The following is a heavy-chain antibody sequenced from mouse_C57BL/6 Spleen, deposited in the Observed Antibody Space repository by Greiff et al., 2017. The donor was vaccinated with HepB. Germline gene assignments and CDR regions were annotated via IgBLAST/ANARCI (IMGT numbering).Heavy chain of an antibody. CDR1: GYTFTDYY. CDR3: AVYYDSFFAY. Sequence: EVQLQESGPVLVKPGASVKMSCKASGYTFTDYYMNWVKQSHGKSLEWIGVINPYNGGTSYNQKFKGKATLTVDKSSSTAYMELNSLTSEDSAVYYCAVYYDSFFAYWGQGTLVTVSA. CDR2: INPYNGGT. D-gene: IGHD2-4*01. V-gene: IGHV1-19*01. J-gene: IGHJ3*01.